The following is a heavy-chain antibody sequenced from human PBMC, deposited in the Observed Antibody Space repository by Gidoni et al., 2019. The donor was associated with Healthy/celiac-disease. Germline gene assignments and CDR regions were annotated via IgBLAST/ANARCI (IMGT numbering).Heavy chain of an antibody. CDR1: GSSCSCDW. D-gene: IGHD3-3*01. Sequence: EVQLVESGGGSVQPGGSLRLSCAASGSSCSCDWMSWVRQAPGKGLERVANIKQDGSGKYYVDSVKGRFTISRDNAKNSLYLQMNSLRAEDTAVYYCARDDNLGADFWSGYAGLPGDYWGQGTLVTVSS. V-gene: IGHV3-7*04. CDR3: ARDDNLGADFWSGYAGLPGDY. J-gene: IGHJ4*02. CDR2: IKQDGSGK.